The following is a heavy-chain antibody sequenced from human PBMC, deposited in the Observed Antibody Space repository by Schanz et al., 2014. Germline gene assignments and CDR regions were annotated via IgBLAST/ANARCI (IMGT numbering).Heavy chain of an antibody. CDR2: ISHNTFYT. CDR1: GFTFTDYY. CDR3: ARDVYRSGRPFDL. Sequence: VQVVESGGGLVQPGGSLRLSCAASGFTFTDYYISWIRQAPGMGLEWVSYISHNTFYTDYADSVKGRFTISRDNAKNSVYLQMNTLRAEDTAIYFCARDVYRSGRPFDLWGQGTLVTVSS. J-gene: IGHJ5*02. D-gene: IGHD5-18*01. V-gene: IGHV3-11*06.